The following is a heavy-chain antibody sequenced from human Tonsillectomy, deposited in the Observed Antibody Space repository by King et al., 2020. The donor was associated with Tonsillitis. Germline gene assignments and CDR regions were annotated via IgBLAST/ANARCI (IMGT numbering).Heavy chain of an antibody. V-gene: IGHV3-23*04. D-gene: IGHD6-13*01. CDR1: GFTFSNYA. J-gene: IGHJ4*02. CDR2: ISASGGNP. CDR3: AKPASPYSISHMDY. Sequence: QLVESGGGLVQPGRSLRLSCAASGFTFSNYAMSWVRQAPGKGLEWVSAISASGGNPYYADSVKGRFTISRDNSKNTLYLQMNSLRAEDTAVYYCAKPASPYSISHMDYWGQGNLVTVSS.